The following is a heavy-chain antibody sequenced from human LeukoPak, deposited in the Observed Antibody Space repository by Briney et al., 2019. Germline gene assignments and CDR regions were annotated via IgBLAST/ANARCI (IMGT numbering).Heavy chain of an antibody. D-gene: IGHD2-2*01. Sequence: ASVKVSCKASGYTFTSYDINWVRQATGQGLEWMGWMNPNSGNTGYAQKFQGRVTMTRNTSISTAYMELSSLRSDDTAVYYCARACSSTSCFTNSFDYWGQGTLVTVSS. CDR2: MNPNSGNT. J-gene: IGHJ4*02. CDR3: ARACSSTSCFTNSFDY. CDR1: GYTFTSYD. V-gene: IGHV1-8*01.